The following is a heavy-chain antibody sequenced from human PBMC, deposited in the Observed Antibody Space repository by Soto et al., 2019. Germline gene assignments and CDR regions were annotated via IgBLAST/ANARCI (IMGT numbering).Heavy chain of an antibody. CDR2: INPNSGGT. V-gene: IGHV1-2*02. CDR1: GYTFTGYY. CDR3: ARDYGEGY. D-gene: IGHD4-17*01. J-gene: IGHJ4*02. Sequence: ASVKVSCRASGYTFTGYYMHWVRQAPGQGLEWMGWINPNSGGTNYAQKFQVGVTMTRDRSIGTAYMGLSRLRSDDTAVYYCARDYGEGYWGQGTLVTVS.